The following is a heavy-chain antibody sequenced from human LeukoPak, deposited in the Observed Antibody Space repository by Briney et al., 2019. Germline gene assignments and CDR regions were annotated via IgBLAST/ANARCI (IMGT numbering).Heavy chain of an antibody. CDR3: GGSGWSGGPFDI. Sequence: SETLSLTCAVSGGSISSSNWWSWVRQPPGKGLEWIGSMYYSGSAYYNSSLKSRVTISEDTSNIQFSLKLTSVTAVDTAVYYCGGSGWSGGPFDIWGQGTLVTVSS. CDR2: MYYSGSA. D-gene: IGHD6-19*01. V-gene: IGHV4-4*02. J-gene: IGHJ4*02. CDR1: GGSISSSNW.